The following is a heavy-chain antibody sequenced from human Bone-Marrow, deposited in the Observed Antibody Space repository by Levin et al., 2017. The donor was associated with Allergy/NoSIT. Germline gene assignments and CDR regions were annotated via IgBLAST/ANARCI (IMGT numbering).Heavy chain of an antibody. J-gene: IGHJ6*02. CDR2: INHSGST. CDR3: ARDHLVRGRYGGMDV. Sequence: SETLSLTCAVYGGSFSGYYWSWIRQPPGKGLEWIGEINHSGSTNYNPSLKSRVTISVDTSKNQFSLKLSSVTAADTAVYYCARDHLVRGRYGGMDVWGQGTTVTVSS. V-gene: IGHV4-34*01. D-gene: IGHD3-10*01. CDR1: GGSFSGYY.